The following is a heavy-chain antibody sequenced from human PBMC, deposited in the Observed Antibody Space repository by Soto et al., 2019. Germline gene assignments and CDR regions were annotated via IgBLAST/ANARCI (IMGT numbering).Heavy chain of an antibody. CDR2: ISGSGRTT. CDR3: AKGNKEATIKGHDAFDI. D-gene: IGHD5-12*01. J-gene: IGHJ3*02. Sequence: EVELLESRGGLVQPGGSRRLSCAASGFTFNNYAMSWVRQAPGKGLEWVSTISGSGRTTYYSDSVKDRFTISRDNSYSTLYLQMNSLRSEDTALFYCAKGNKEATIKGHDAFDIWGQGIMVTVSS. CDR1: GFTFNNYA. V-gene: IGHV3-23*01.